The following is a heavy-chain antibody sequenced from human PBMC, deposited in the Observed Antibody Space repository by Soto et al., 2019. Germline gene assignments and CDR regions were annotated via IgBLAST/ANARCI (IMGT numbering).Heavy chain of an antibody. CDR1: GFSLSTSGVG. CDR2: LYWDDDK. J-gene: IGHJ4*02. Sequence: QITLKESGPTLVKPTQTLTLTCTFSGFSLSTSGVGVGWIRQPPGKALEWLALLYWDDDKRYSPSLKSRPTTPKDTTKNHVVLTTTNTNPVATATYYCAHPGASPSYYGSGSYSRPFDSWGQGTLVTVSS. D-gene: IGHD3-10*01. V-gene: IGHV2-5*02. CDR3: AHPGASPSYYGSGSYSRPFDS.